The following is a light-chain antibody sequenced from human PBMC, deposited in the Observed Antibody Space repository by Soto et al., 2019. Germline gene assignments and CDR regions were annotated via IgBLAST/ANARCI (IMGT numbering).Light chain of an antibody. V-gene: IGKV1-9*01. CDR2: AAS. Sequence: DIQLTQSPSFLSASVGDRVTITCRASQGISSYFAWYQQKPGKAPKLLIYAASSLQSGVPSRFSGSGSGTEFTLTISSLQSEDFASYYCQQLHSYPVTFGQGTKLEIK. CDR3: QQLHSYPVT. CDR1: QGISSY. J-gene: IGKJ2*01.